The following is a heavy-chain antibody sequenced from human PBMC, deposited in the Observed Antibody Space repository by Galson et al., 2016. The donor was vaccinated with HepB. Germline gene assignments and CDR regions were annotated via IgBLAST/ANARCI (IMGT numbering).Heavy chain of an antibody. D-gene: IGHD3-10*01. J-gene: IGHJ6*02. V-gene: IGHV3-23*01. CDR1: GVTFSNYA. Sequence: SLRLSCAASGVTFSNYAMSWVRQAPGKGLEWVSAISSSGDTTYYVASVKGRFTISRDNYKNTLYLEMNSLRNEDTAVYYCAKDHLGGSRSRAPYGTDVWGQGTTVIVSS. CDR3: AKDHLGGSRSRAPYGTDV. CDR2: ISSSGDTT.